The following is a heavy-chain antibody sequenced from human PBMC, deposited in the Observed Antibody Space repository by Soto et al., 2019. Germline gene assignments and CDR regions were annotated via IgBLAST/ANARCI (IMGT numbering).Heavy chain of an antibody. J-gene: IGHJ4*02. CDR1: GFTFSSYG. V-gene: IGHV3-30*18. CDR3: ANGEYYSPHFDY. Sequence: QVQLVESGGGVVQPGRSLRLSCAASGFTFSSYGIHWVRQAPGKGLEWVAVISYDGSNKYYADSVKGRFTISRDNSKNALYLQMNSLRAEDTAVYYCANGEYYSPHFDYWGPGTLVTVSS. D-gene: IGHD3-10*01. CDR2: ISYDGSNK.